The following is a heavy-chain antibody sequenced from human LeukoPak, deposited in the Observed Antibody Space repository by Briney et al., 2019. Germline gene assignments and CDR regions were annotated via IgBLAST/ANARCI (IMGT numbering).Heavy chain of an antibody. V-gene: IGHV3-23*01. CDR2: ISDSGNT. J-gene: IGHJ4*02. D-gene: IGHD2-21*01. CDR1: GFTLSSYA. CDR3: AKAPVTTCRGAYCYPFDY. Sequence: PGGSLRLSCAASGFTLSSYAMSWVRQAPGKGLEWVSAISDSGNTYHADSVKGRFTTSRDSSKNTLFLQMNRLRPEDAAVYYCAKAPVTTCRGAYCYPFDYWGQGTLVTVSS.